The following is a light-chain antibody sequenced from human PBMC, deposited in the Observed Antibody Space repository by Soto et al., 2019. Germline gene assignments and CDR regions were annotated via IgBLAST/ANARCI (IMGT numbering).Light chain of an antibody. CDR3: SSYTSSSPHVV. V-gene: IGLV2-14*01. CDR1: SSDVGGYNY. J-gene: IGLJ2*01. Sequence: QSVLTQPASVSGSAGQSITISCTGTSSDVGGYNYVSWYQQHPGKAPKLMIYDVSNRPSGVSNRFSGSKSGNTASLTISGLQAEDEADYYCSSYTSSSPHVVFGGGTKLTVL. CDR2: DVS.